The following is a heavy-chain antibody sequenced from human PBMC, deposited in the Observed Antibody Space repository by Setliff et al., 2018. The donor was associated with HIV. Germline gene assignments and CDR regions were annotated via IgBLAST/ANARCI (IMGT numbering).Heavy chain of an antibody. D-gene: IGHD3-10*01. V-gene: IGHV1-2*02. CDR3: GRDSSFGERPNWFDP. J-gene: IGHJ5*02. CDR2: INPKSGGT. CDR1: GYTFTDYN. Sequence: ASVKVSCKASGYTFTDYNIHWVRQAPGQGLEWMGWINPKSGGTNYVQNFQGRVSMTRDTSTNTVYMELSSLRSEDTAVYYCGRDSSFGERPNWFDPWGQGTLVTVSS.